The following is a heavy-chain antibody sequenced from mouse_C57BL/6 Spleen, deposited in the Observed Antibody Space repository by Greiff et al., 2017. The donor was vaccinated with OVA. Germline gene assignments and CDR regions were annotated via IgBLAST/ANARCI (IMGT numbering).Heavy chain of an antibody. Sequence: QVQLQQPGAELVMPGASVKLSCKASGYTFTSYWMHWVKQRPGQGLEWIGEIDPSDSYTNYNQKFKGKSTLTVDKSSSTAYMQRSSMTSEDSAVYYCGRQSFYGGSPGYFEVWGTGTTVTVSS. CDR3: GRQSFYGGSPGYFEV. D-gene: IGHD1-1*01. CDR2: IDPSDSYT. CDR1: GYTFTSYW. V-gene: IGHV1-69*01. J-gene: IGHJ1*03.